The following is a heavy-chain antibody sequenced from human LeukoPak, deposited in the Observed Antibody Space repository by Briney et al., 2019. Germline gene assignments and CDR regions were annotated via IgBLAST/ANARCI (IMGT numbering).Heavy chain of an antibody. CDR3: AREAVVVPAAAWRGAFDI. D-gene: IGHD2-2*01. Sequence: PSETLSLTCTVSGGSISSSSYYWGWIRQPPGKGLEWIGSIYYSGSTYYNPSLKSRVTMSVDTSKNQFSLKLSSVTAADTAVYYCAREAVVVPAAAWRGAFDIWGQGTMVTVSS. J-gene: IGHJ3*02. CDR1: GGSISSSSYY. CDR2: IYYSGST. V-gene: IGHV4-39*07.